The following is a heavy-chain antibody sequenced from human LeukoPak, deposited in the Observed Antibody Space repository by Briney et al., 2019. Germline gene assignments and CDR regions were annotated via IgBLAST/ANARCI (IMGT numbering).Heavy chain of an antibody. D-gene: IGHD2-2*01. J-gene: IGHJ4*02. V-gene: IGHV4-4*07. CDR2: IYTSGST. Sequence: SETLSLTCTVSGGSITNYYWSWIRQPAGKGLEWIGRIYTSGSTSYNPSLKSRVTMSIDTSKNRFSLKLSSVTAADTAVYYCARGGFYCSSTSCYGEPFDYWGQGTLVTVSS. CDR1: GGSITNYY. CDR3: ARGGFYCSSTSCYGEPFDY.